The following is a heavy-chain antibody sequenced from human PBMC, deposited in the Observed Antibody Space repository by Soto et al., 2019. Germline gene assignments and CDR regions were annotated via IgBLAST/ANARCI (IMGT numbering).Heavy chain of an antibody. Sequence: SETLSLTCTVSGGSISSYYWSWIRQPPGKGLEWIGYIYYSGSTNYNPSLKSRVTISVDTSKNQFSLKLSSVTAADTAVYYRARGVGLRFLEWLLFDYWGQGTLVTVPS. CDR3: ARGVGLRFLEWLLFDY. V-gene: IGHV4-59*01. CDR2: IYYSGST. D-gene: IGHD3-3*01. CDR1: GGSISSYY. J-gene: IGHJ4*02.